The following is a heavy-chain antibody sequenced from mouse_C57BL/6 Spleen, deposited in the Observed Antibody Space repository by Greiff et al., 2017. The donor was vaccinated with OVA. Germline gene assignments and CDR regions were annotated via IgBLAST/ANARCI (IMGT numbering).Heavy chain of an antibody. CDR2: IDPSDSYT. V-gene: IGHV1-50*01. D-gene: IGHD1-1*01. J-gene: IGHJ3*01. CDR1: GYTFTSYW. CDR3: ARGNYGSSYIAY. Sequence: VQLQQPGAELVKPGASVKLSCKASGYTFTSYWMQWVKQRPGQGLEWIGEIDPSDSYTNYNQKFKGKATLTVDTSSRTAYMQLSSLTSEDSAVYYCARGNYGSSYIAYWGQGTLVTVSA.